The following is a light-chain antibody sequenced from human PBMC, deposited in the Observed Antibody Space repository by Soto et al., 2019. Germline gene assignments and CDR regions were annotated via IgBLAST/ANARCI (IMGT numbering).Light chain of an antibody. CDR1: SSDVGFYNF. CDR2: EVY. V-gene: IGLV2-8*01. Sequence: QSALTQPPSASGSPGQSVAISCTGTSSDVGFYNFVSWFQQHPGKAPKLLIYEVYKRPSGVPDRFSGFKSANTAYLTISGVQPEDEADYHCSSYTTIKTVVFGGGTKLTVL. CDR3: SSYTTIKTVV. J-gene: IGLJ2*01.